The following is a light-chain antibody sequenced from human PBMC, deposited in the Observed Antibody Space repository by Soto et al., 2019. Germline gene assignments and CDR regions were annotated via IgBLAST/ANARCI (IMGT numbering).Light chain of an antibody. CDR3: QQYDTYWT. V-gene: IGKV1-5*03. Sequence: DIQMTQSPSTLSASVGDRVTISCRASQTMSSRLAWYQQKPGKAPNLLIYKASSLKSGVPSRFSGSGSGTEFTLNISSLQPDDFATYYCQQYDTYWTFGQGTKVEIK. J-gene: IGKJ1*01. CDR1: QTMSSR. CDR2: KAS.